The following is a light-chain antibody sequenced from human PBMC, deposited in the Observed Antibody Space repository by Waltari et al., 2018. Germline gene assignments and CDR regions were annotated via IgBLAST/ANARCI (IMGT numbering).Light chain of an antibody. CDR1: QSVSRT. CDR3: QKYGTLPAT. CDR2: EAS. Sequence: EIVLTQSPGTLSLSSGERPTLSCSASQSVSRTLDWYQQKPGQAPRLLIYEASTRATGIPDRFSGSGSGTDFSLTISRLEPEDFAVYYCQKYGTLPATFGQGTKVEIK. V-gene: IGKV3-20*01. J-gene: IGKJ1*01.